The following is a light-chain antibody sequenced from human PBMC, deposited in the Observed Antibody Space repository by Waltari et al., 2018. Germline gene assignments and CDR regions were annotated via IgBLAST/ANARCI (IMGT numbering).Light chain of an antibody. Sequence: QSALTHPAPVSGSPAQSITISCPGSITDARTYDLVSWYQQHPGKAPKPIIYEVTKRPSGVPDRFSGSKSGNTASLTISGLQAADEADYYCCSCAGVTPYVLFGGGTKVTVL. CDR2: EVT. CDR3: CSCAGVTPYVL. V-gene: IGLV2-23*02. CDR1: ITDARTYDL. J-gene: IGLJ2*01.